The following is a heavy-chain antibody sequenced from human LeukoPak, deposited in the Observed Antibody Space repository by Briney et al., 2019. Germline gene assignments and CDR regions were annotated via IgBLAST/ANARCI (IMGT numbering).Heavy chain of an antibody. CDR2: ISNIGSYI. CDR1: GFTFSSYS. D-gene: IGHD6-19*01. Sequence: GGSLRLSCAASGFTFSSYSMNWVRQAPGKGLEWVSSISNIGSYIYYADSVKGRFTISRDNAKNSLYLQMNSLKAEDTAGYYCSRDYGKSGRIDSSFGYWGQGSLVTVSS. J-gene: IGHJ4*02. V-gene: IGHV3-21*04. CDR3: SRDYGKSGRIDSSFGY.